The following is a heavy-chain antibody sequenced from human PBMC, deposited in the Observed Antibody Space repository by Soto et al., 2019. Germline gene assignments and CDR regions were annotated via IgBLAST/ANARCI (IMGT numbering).Heavy chain of an antibody. CDR3: ARGRPYGMGV. CDR2: IDSDGSST. CDR1: GFTFGSYW. J-gene: IGHJ6*02. V-gene: IGHV3-74*01. Sequence: EVQLVESGGGLVQPGGSLRVSCAASGFTFGSYWMNWVRQAPGKGLVWVSRIDSDGSSTTYADSVKGRFTTSRDNAKNTLYLQMSSLRLEDTAVYYCARGRPYGMGVWGQGTTVTVSS.